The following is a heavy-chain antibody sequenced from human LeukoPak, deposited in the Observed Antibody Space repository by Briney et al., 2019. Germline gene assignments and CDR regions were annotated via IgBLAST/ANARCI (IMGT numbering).Heavy chain of an antibody. CDR1: GGSISSSSYY. V-gene: IGHV4-39*07. CDR3: ARLDRDSSMEFDY. D-gene: IGHD3-22*01. J-gene: IGHJ4*02. CDR2: IHYSGST. Sequence: SETLSLTCTVSGGSISSSSYYWAWIRQPPGKGLEWIASIHYSGSTYYNPSLKSRVTISVDTSKNQFSLKLSSVTAADTAVYYCARLDRDSSMEFDYWGQGTLVTVSS.